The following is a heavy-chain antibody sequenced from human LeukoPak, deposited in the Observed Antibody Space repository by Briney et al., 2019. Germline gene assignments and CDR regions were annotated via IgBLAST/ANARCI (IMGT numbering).Heavy chain of an antibody. CDR3: ARGHPKIVLMVYASRTYFDY. J-gene: IGHJ4*02. CDR1: GYTFISYG. V-gene: IGHV1-18*01. Sequence: ASVKVSCKASGYTFISYGINWVRQAPGQGLEWIGWISAYNGNTDYAQKLQGRVTMTTDTSTSTAYMELRSLRSDDTAVYYCARGHPKIVLMVYASRTYFDYWGQGTLVTVSS. CDR2: ISAYNGNT. D-gene: IGHD2-8*01.